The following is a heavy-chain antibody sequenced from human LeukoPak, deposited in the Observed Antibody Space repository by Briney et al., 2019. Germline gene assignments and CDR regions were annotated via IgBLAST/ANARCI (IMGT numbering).Heavy chain of an antibody. J-gene: IGHJ4*02. CDR2: VSDRGST. CDR1: GYSIKNDH. CDR3: ASLPGYTTGVDY. V-gene: IGHV4-59*08. D-gene: IGHD2-2*02. Sequence: PSETLSLMCTVSGYSIKNDHWNWIRQPPGKGLEWLGYVSDRGSTHYHPSLKSRVTMSVDTSKNSFSLKLTSVTAADTAIYYSASLPGYTTGVDYWGQGILVTVSS.